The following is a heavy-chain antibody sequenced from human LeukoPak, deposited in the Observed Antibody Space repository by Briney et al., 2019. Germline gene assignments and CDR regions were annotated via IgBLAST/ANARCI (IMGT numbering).Heavy chain of an antibody. J-gene: IGHJ4*02. CDR1: GFSFSSYE. D-gene: IGHD6-19*01. CDR2: ISSSGSTI. Sequence: PGGSLRLSCAASGFSFSSYEMNWVRPAPGKGLVRVSYISSSGSTIYYADSVKGRFTISRDNAKNSLYLQMNSLRAEDTAVYYCARVGYSSGWYRYFDYWGQGTLVTVSS. CDR3: ARVGYSSGWYRYFDY. V-gene: IGHV3-48*03.